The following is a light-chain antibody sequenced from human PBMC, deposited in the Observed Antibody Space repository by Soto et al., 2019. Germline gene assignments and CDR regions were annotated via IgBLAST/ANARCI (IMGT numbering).Light chain of an antibody. J-gene: IGLJ2*01. Sequence: QSALTQPRSVSGSPGQSVTISCTGTSSDVGGYDYVSWYQQHPGKAPKLMIYDVTKRPSGVPDRFSGSKSGNTASLTISGLQAEDEADYYCCSYANTYTPVFGGGTKVTVL. CDR1: SSDVGGYDY. V-gene: IGLV2-11*01. CDR3: CSYANTYTPV. CDR2: DVT.